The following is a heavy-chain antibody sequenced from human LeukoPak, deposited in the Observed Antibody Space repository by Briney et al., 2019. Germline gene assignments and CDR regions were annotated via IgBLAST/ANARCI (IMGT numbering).Heavy chain of an antibody. CDR3: ARDSSSSWYWTEWGSGAFDI. V-gene: IGHV4-59*11. CDR1: GGSISSHY. Sequence: PSETLSLTCTVSGGSISSHYWSWIRQPPGEGLEWNGYIFYSGITNYNPSLKSRVPISVDTSKHQFSLKLSPVTAAATAVYYCARDSSSSWYWTEWGSGAFDIWGQGTMVTVSS. D-gene: IGHD6-13*01. CDR2: IFYSGIT. J-gene: IGHJ3*02.